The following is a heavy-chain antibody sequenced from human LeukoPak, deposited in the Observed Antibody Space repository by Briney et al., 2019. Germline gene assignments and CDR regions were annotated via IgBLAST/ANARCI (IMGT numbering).Heavy chain of an antibody. CDR2: ISSSSSYI. V-gene: IGHV3-21*01. D-gene: IGHD3-16*01. J-gene: IGHJ4*02. CDR3: ARDMGVHYFDY. CDR1: GFTFGSYS. Sequence: GGSLRLSCAASGFTFGSYSMNWVRQAPGKGLEWVSSISSSSSYIYYADSVKGRFTISRDNAKNSLYLQMNSLRAEDTAVYYCARDMGVHYFDYWGQGTLVTVSS.